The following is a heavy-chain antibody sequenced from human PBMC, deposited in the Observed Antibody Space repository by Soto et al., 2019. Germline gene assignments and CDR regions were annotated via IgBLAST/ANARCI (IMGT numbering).Heavy chain of an antibody. CDR3: ARDVTYYDFWSGYSWFDP. D-gene: IGHD3-3*01. J-gene: IGHJ5*02. CDR1: GGSISSGGYY. V-gene: IGHV4-31*03. Sequence: SETLSLTCTVSGGSISSGGYYWSWIRQHPGKGLEWIGYIYYSGSTYYNPSLKSRVTISVDTSKNQFSLKLSSVTAADTAVYYCARDVTYYDFWSGYSWFDPWGQGTMVTVSS. CDR2: IYYSGST.